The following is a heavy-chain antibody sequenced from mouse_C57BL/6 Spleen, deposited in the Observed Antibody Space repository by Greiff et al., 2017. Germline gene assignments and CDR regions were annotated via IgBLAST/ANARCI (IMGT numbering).Heavy chain of an antibody. J-gene: IGHJ3*01. Sequence: ESGPGLVKPSQSLSLTCSVTGYSITSGYYWNWIRQFPGNKLEWMGYISYDGSNNYNPSLKNRISITRDTSKNQFFLKLNSVTTEDTATYCCARAHYDYAWFAYWGQGTLVTVSA. CDR2: ISYDGSN. CDR1: GYSITSGYY. CDR3: ARAHYDYAWFAY. V-gene: IGHV3-6*01. D-gene: IGHD2-4*01.